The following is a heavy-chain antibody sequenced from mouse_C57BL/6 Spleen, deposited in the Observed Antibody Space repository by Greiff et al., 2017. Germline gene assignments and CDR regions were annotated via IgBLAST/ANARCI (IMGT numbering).Heavy chain of an antibody. CDR1: GYAFSSSW. Sequence: VQLQQSGPELVKPGASVKISCKASGYAFSSSWMNWVKQRPGKGLEWIGRIYPGDGDTNYNGKFKGKATLTADKSSSTAYMQLSSLTSEDSAVYFCARWDYYSNYDAMDYWGQGTSVTVSS. D-gene: IGHD2-5*01. J-gene: IGHJ4*01. V-gene: IGHV1-82*01. CDR2: IYPGDGDT. CDR3: ARWDYYSNYDAMDY.